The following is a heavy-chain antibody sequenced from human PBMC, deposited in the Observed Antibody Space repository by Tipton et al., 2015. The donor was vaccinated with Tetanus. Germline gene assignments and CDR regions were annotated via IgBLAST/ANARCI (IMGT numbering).Heavy chain of an antibody. CDR3: ARANYDFPKKGPFDS. D-gene: IGHD3-3*01. V-gene: IGHV4-61*01. J-gene: IGHJ4*02. CDR2: ISYSGST. Sequence: TLSLTCTVSGGSVSRSSHYWNWIRQPPGKGLEWIGYISYSGSTNSNYSLKSRITISQDTSKNQFSLKLTSVTAADTAVYYCARANYDFPKKGPFDSWGQGTLVIVSS. CDR1: GGSVSRSSHY.